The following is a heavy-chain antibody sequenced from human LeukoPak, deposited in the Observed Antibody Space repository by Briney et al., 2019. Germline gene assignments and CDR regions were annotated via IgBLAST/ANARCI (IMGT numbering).Heavy chain of an antibody. J-gene: IGHJ5*02. CDR3: AKDIGSYYGNWFDP. D-gene: IGHD1-26*01. V-gene: IGHV3-9*01. CDR1: GFTFDDYA. CDR2: ISWNSGSI. Sequence: GGSLRLSCAASGFTFDDYAMHWVRQAPGKGLEWVSGISWNSGSIGYADSVKGRFTISRDNAKNSLYLQMNSLRAEDTALYYCAKDIGSYYGNWFDPLGQGTLVTVSS.